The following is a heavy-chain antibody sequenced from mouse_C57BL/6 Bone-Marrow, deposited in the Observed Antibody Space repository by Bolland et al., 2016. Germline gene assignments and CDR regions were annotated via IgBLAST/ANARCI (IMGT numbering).Heavy chain of an antibody. D-gene: IGHD2-2*01. Sequence: SETHYNQKFKDKATLTVDKSSSTAYMQLSSLTSEDSAVYYCARGYLLWLRRYFDVWGQGTT. CDR3: ARGYLLWLRRYFDV. V-gene: IGHV1-52*01. CDR2: SET. J-gene: IGHJ1*01.